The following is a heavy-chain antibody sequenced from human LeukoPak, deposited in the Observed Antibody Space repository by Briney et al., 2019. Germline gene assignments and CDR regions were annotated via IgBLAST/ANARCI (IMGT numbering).Heavy chain of an antibody. V-gene: IGHV1-2*02. J-gene: IGHJ3*02. CDR1: GYTFTGYY. CDR3: ARGGESDAFDI. D-gene: IGHD3-10*01. Sequence: ASVKVSCKASGYTFTGYYMHWVRQAPGQGLEWMGWINPNSGGTNYAQKFQERVTITRDMSTSTAYMELSSLRSEDTAVYYCARGGESDAFDIWGQGTMVTVSS. CDR2: INPNSGGT.